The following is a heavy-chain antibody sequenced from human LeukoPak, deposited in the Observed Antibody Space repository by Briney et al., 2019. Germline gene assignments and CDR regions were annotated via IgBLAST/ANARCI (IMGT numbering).Heavy chain of an antibody. V-gene: IGHV3-23*01. CDR2: ISGSGDST. Sequence: GGSLRLSCAGSGFTFSRYSMSWGRQAPGQGLDWVSGISGSGDSTYSADSVKGRFTISRDNSKNTVYLQMNSLRAEDTAVYYCAKDLDDRNWGQGTLVTVSS. CDR3: AKDLDDRN. CDR1: GFTFSRYS. D-gene: IGHD3-16*01. J-gene: IGHJ4*02.